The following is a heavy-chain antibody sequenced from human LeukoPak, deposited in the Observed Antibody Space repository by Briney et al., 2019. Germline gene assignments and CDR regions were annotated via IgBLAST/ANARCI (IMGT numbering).Heavy chain of an antibody. D-gene: IGHD3-22*01. J-gene: IGHJ5*02. CDR3: ARDRGDSSGYYWFDP. V-gene: IGHV4-34*01. CDR2: INHSGST. Sequence: SETLSLTCAVYGGSFSGYYWSWIRQPPGKGLEWIGEINHSGSTNYNPSLKSRVTISVDTSKNQFSLKLSSVTAADTAVYYCARDRGDSSGYYWFDPWGQGTLVTVSS. CDR1: GGSFSGYY.